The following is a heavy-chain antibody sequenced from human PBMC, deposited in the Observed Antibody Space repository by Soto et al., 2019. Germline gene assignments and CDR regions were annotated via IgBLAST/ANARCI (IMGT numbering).Heavy chain of an antibody. CDR1: GYRFNSYF. D-gene: IGHD6-19*01. CDR2: INPSGGST. J-gene: IGHJ1*01. CDR3: ARVGHSSGWYSGTN. Sequence: SVNVSRKASGYRFNSYFMYWVRQAPRQGLEWMGIINPSGGSTTYAQKFQGRVSMTRDRSTSTVYMELSRLRSDDTAVYYCARVGHSSGWYSGTNWGQGTQVTVSS. V-gene: IGHV1-46*02.